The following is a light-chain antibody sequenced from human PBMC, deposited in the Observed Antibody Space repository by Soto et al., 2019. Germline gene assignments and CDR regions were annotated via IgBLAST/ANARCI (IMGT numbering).Light chain of an antibody. CDR3: SSYTASSTYV. J-gene: IGLJ1*01. CDR1: SSDVGSYNY. Sequence: QSVLTQPASVSGSPGQSITISCTGTSSDVGSYNYVSWYQRHPGIAPKVMIYDVSKRPSGVSNRFSGSKSGSTASLTISGLQAEDEADYYCSSYTASSTYVFGTGTKVTVL. V-gene: IGLV2-14*03. CDR2: DVS.